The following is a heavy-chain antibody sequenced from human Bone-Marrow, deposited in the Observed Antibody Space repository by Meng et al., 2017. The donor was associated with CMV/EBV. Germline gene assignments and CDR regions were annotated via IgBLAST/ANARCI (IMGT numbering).Heavy chain of an antibody. Sequence: SETLSLTCNVSGGSISSYFWTWIRQPPGKGLEWIGDIYYSGSTNYNPSLKSRLTISVDTSKNDFSLKLSSMTAADTAVYYCARGPMGGSFDPWGQGTLVTVSS. CDR2: IYYSGST. V-gene: IGHV4-59*12. CDR1: GGSISSYF. D-gene: IGHD3-16*01. CDR3: ARGPMGGSFDP. J-gene: IGHJ5*02.